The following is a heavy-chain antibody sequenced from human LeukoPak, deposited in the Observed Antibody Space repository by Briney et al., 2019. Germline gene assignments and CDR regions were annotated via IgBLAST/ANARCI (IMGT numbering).Heavy chain of an antibody. CDR1: GGSISSGSYY. CDR3: ARQTGSGLFILP. D-gene: IGHD3/OR15-3a*01. Sequence: PSETLSLTCTVSGGSISSGSYYWSWIRQPAGKGLEWIGRIYASGSTNYNPSLKSRVTISVDTSKNQFSLRLTSVTAADTAVYYCARQTGSGLFILPGGQGTLVTVSS. CDR2: IYASGST. V-gene: IGHV4-61*02. J-gene: IGHJ4*02.